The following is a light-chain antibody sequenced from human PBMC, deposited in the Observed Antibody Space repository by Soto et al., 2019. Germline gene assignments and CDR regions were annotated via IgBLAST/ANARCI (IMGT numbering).Light chain of an antibody. J-gene: IGKJ4*01. Sequence: DIQMAQSPSTLSASVGDRVSITCRASQSIGPWLAWYQQKAGRAPRLLIYVASSLQTGVPSRFSGSGSGTEFTLTINSLQPEDVATYYCHQVNSYPHTFGGGNKVDIK. V-gene: IGKV1-5*01. CDR3: HQVNSYPHT. CDR1: QSIGPW. CDR2: VAS.